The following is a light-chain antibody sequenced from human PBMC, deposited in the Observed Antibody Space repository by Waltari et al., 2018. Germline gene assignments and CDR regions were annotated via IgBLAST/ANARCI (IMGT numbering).Light chain of an antibody. V-gene: IGKV4-1*01. CDR1: QSVLYSSNNKTY. Sequence: DIVMTQSPDSLAVSLGERATFNCTSSQSVLYSSNNKTYFAWYQQKPGPPPKLLIDWACIREAGVPDRFSGSGSVTDFSLTINRLQAEDVAVYYCQQYYNTPSTFGPGTKVDIK. CDR2: WAC. J-gene: IGKJ3*01. CDR3: QQYYNTPST.